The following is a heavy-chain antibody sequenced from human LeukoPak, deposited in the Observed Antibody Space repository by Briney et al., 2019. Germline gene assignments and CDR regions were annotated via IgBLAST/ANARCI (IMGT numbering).Heavy chain of an antibody. Sequence: PSETLSLTCTVSGGAISSESYYWSWIRQPAGQGLEWIGRIYTSGITNYNPSLKSRVTISVDTSKSQFSLNLSSVTAADTAVYYCARVLVLGELNWFDPWGQGTLVTVSA. V-gene: IGHV4-61*02. J-gene: IGHJ5*02. CDR2: IYTSGIT. CDR1: GGAISSESYY. CDR3: ARVLVLGELNWFDP. D-gene: IGHD3-16*01.